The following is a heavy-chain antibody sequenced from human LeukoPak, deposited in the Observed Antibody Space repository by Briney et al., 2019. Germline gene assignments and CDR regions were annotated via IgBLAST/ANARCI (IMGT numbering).Heavy chain of an antibody. Sequence: GSVRVSCAASGYTFSRHGITWVRQAPGQGLEWMGCVSSYNGNTNYAQNVQGRVTMTTDTSTNTAYMELRSLRSDDTAVYYCAKDIHPGLDSGASCCFDYWGQGTPVTVSS. V-gene: IGHV1-18*01. CDR3: AKDIHPGLDSGASCCFDY. J-gene: IGHJ4*02. CDR1: GYTFSRHG. CDR2: VSSYNGNT. D-gene: IGHD3-22*01.